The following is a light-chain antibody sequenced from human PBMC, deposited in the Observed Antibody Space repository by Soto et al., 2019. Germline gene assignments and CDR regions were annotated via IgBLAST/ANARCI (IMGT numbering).Light chain of an antibody. J-gene: IGLJ1*01. CDR2: DVS. Sequence: QSALTQPASVSGSPGQSITISCTGTSSDVGGYNYVSWYQQHPGKAPKLMLYDVSNRPSGVSNRFSGSKSGNTASLTISGLQAEYEADYYCSSYTSSSTLLYVFGTGTKLTVL. V-gene: IGLV2-14*01. CDR3: SSYTSSSTLLYV. CDR1: SSDVGGYNY.